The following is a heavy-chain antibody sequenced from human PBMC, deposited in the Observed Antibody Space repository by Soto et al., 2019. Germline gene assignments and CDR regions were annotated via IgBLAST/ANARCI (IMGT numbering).Heavy chain of an antibody. V-gene: IGHV2-5*02. CDR2: IYWDDDK. CDR3: AHKHTSMAIFDY. J-gene: IGHJ4*02. Sequence: QITLKESGPPLVKPTQTLTLTCTFSGFSLSTSGVGVGWIRQPPGKALDWLALIYWDDDKRYSPSLKSRLTITKDTSKNQVVLTMTNMDPVDTATYYCAHKHTSMAIFDYWGQGTLVTVSS. D-gene: IGHD5-18*01. CDR1: GFSLSTSGVG.